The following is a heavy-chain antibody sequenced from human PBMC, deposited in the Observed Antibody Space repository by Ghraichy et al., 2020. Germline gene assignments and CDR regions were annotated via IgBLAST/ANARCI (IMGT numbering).Heavy chain of an antibody. CDR2: IYWNDDK. CDR1: GFSLSTSGVG. Sequence: SGPTLVKPTQTLTLTCTFSGFSLSTSGVGVGWIRQPPGKALEWLALIYWNDDKRYSPSLKSRLTITKDTSKNQVVLTMTNMDPVDTATYYCAHKGSNYYEINWFDPWGQGTLVTVSS. D-gene: IGHD3-22*01. V-gene: IGHV2-5*01. J-gene: IGHJ5*02. CDR3: AHKGSNYYEINWFDP.